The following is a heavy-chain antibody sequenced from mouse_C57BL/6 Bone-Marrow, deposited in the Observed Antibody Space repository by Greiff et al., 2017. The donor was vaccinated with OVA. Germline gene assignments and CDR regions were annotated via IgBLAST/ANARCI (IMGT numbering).Heavy chain of an antibody. CDR2: IRNKANGYTT. CDR3: ARYKFYYYGSSYYWYFDV. V-gene: IGHV7-3*01. CDR1: GFTFTDYY. D-gene: IGHD1-1*01. Sequence: DVKLVESGGGLVQPGGSLSLSCAASGFTFTDYYMSWVRQPPGKALEWLGFIRNKANGYTTESSASVKGRFTISRDNSKSILYLQMTALRAEDSATYYCARYKFYYYGSSYYWYFDVWGTGTTVTVSS. J-gene: IGHJ1*03.